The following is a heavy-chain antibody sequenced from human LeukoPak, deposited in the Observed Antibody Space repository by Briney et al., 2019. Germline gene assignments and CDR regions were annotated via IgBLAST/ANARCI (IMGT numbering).Heavy chain of an antibody. CDR2: IYYSGST. Sequence: SETLSLTCTVSGGSVSRGSYYWSWIRQHPGKGLEWIGYIYYSGSTSYNPSLKSRVTISVDTSKNQFSLKLSSVTAADTAVYYCARCWSRLPFDYWGQGTLVTVSS. CDR1: GGSVSRGSYY. J-gene: IGHJ4*02. CDR3: ARCWSRLPFDY. D-gene: IGHD5-18*01. V-gene: IGHV4-31*03.